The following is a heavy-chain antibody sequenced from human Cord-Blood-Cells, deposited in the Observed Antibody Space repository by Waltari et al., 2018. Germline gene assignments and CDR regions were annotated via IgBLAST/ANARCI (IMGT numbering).Heavy chain of an antibody. CDR3: ARDRGEYYYGSGSMGY. D-gene: IGHD3-10*01. J-gene: IGHJ4*02. Sequence: QVQLVQSGAEVKKPGASVKVSCKASGYTVTGYYMHWVRQAPGQGLEGMGWINPNSGGTNHAQKFQGRVTMTRDTSISTAYMELSRLRSDDTAVYYCARDRGEYYYGSGSMGYWGQGTLVTVSS. V-gene: IGHV1-2*02. CDR1: GYTVTGYY. CDR2: INPNSGGT.